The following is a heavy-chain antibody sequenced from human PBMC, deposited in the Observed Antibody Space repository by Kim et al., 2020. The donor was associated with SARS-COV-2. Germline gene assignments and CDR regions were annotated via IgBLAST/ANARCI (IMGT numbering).Heavy chain of an antibody. D-gene: IGHD3-3*01. J-gene: IGHJ4*02. Sequence: GGSLRLSCTASGFTFGDYAMSWVRQAPGKGLEWVGFIRSKAYGGTTEYAASVKGRFTISRDDSKSIAYLQMNSLKTEDTAVYYCTRDDCWGGYLRLWGQGTVGNVSS. V-gene: IGHV3-49*04. CDR2: IRSKAYGGTT. CDR3: TRDDCWGGYLRL. CDR1: GFTFGDYA.